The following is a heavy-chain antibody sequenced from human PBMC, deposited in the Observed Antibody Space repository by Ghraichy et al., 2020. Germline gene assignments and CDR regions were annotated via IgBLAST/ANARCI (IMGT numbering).Heavy chain of an antibody. V-gene: IGHV5-51*01. J-gene: IGHJ3*02. CDR1: GYSFTTYW. CDR2: IYHGDCDT. CDR3: ARRSTIGTYDAFDI. Sequence: GESLNISCKGSGYSFTTYWIGWVRQIPGKGLEWMGIIYHGDCDTRYSASFQGQVSISADKSITTAYLQRSSLKASDTAMYYCARRSTIGTYDAFDIWGQGTMVTVSS. D-gene: IGHD1-1*01.